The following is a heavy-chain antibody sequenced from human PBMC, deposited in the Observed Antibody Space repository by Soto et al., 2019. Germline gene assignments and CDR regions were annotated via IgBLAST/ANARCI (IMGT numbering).Heavy chain of an antibody. CDR1: GYTFTGYY. V-gene: IGHV1-2*04. Sequence: ASVKVSCKASGYTFTGYYMHWVRQAPGQGLEWMGWINPNSGGTNYAQKFQGWVTTTRDTSISTAYMELSRLRSDDTAVYYCARVMVRGVNMFGYWGQGTLVTVSS. CDR3: ARVMVRGVNMFGY. D-gene: IGHD3-10*01. J-gene: IGHJ4*02. CDR2: INPNSGGT.